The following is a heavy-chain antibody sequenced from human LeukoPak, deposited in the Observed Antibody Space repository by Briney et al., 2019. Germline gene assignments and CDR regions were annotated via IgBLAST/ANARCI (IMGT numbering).Heavy chain of an antibody. Sequence: GGSMRLSCEGSGFFFGSYAMHWVRQAPGKGLEWVAIISYDGSNTDYVDSVKGRFIVSRDNSKNTVYLEMKGLTGGDTAVYFCTCLHPTRAPDDWSDRWDRNWFDPWGQGTQVIVSS. CDR3: TCLHPTRAPDDWSDRWDRNWFDP. D-gene: IGHD3-9*01. V-gene: IGHV3-30-3*01. CDR1: GFFFGSYA. CDR2: ISYDGSNT. J-gene: IGHJ5*02.